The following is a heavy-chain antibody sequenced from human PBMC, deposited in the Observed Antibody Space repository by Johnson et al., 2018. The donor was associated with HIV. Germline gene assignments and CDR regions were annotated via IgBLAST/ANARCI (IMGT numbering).Heavy chain of an antibody. Sequence: QVQLVESGGGLVKPGWSLRLSCAASGFIFSDYYMTWFRQAPGKGLEWVSYISTITNTVFYAGSVKGRFTISRDNAKNSLYLQMNSLRAEDTAVYYCARDSYDYVWGSYRHDAFDIWGQGTMVTVSS. J-gene: IGHJ3*02. CDR3: ARDSYDYVWGSYRHDAFDI. D-gene: IGHD3-16*02. CDR1: GFIFSDYY. V-gene: IGHV3-11*04. CDR2: ISTITNTV.